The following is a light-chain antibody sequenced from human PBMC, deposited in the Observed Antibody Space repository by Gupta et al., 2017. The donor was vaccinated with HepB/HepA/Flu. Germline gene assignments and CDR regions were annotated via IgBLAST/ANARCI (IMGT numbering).Light chain of an antibody. CDR3: QQLNSYPLT. V-gene: IGKV1-9*01. J-gene: IGKJ4*01. CDR1: QGISNY. CDR2: AAS. Sequence: DIQLTQSPSFLSASVGDRVTITCRASQGISNYVAWYQQKSGKTPKLLIYAASTLQSGVPSRLSGSGSGTEFTLTISSLQPEDFATYYCQQLNSYPLTFGGGTKVEIK.